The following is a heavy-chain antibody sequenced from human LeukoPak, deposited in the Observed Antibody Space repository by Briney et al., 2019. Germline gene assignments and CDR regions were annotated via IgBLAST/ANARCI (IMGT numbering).Heavy chain of an antibody. CDR2: IYYSGST. V-gene: IGHV4-31*03. J-gene: IGHJ4*02. CDR3: ARLRNGYPSGLDY. D-gene: IGHD5-24*01. Sequence: PSETLSLTCTVSGGSISSGGYYWSWIRQHPGKGLEWIGYIYYSGSTYYNPSLKSRVTISVDTSKNQFSLNLNSVTAADTAVYYCARLRNGYPSGLDYWGQGTLDTVSS. CDR1: GGSISSGGYY.